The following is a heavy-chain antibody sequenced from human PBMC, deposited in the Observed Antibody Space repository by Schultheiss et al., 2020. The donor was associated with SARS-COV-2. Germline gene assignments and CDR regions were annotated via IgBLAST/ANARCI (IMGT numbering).Heavy chain of an antibody. Sequence: GGSLRLSCAASGFTFSSYGMHWVRQAPGKGLEWVAVIWYDGSNKYYADSVKGRFTISRDNSKNTLYLQMNSLRAEDTAVYNCAKELQTLQLPTVTFYYHYGMDVWGQGTTVTVSS. CDR2: IWYDGSNK. CDR1: GFTFSSYG. J-gene: IGHJ6*02. V-gene: IGHV3-33*06. CDR3: AKELQTLQLPTVTFYYHYGMDV. D-gene: IGHD4-17*01.